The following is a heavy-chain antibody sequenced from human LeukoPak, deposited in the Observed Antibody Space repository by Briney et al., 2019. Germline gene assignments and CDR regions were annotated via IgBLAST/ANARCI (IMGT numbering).Heavy chain of an antibody. V-gene: IGHV1-69*04. D-gene: IGHD3-9*01. J-gene: IGHJ4*02. CDR1: GYTFTSYD. Sequence: SVKVSCKASGYTFTSYDINWVRQAPGQGLEWMGRIIPILGIANYAQKFQGRVTITADKSTSTAYMELSSLRSEDTAVYYCASSDYDILTGYIWGQGTLVTVSS. CDR2: IIPILGIA. CDR3: ASSDYDILTGYI.